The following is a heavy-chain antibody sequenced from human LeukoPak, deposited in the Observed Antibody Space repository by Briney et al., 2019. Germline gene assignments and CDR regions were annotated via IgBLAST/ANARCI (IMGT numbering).Heavy chain of an antibody. D-gene: IGHD3-16*01. CDR2: IKQDGSDK. Sequence: GGSLRLSCAASGFTFSSHWMSWVRQAPGKGLEWVANIKQDGSDKYYVDSVKGRFTISRDNAKNSLYLQMNRLRAEDTAVYYCARDYDWGQGTLVTVSS. CDR3: ARDYD. V-gene: IGHV3-7*04. J-gene: IGHJ4*02. CDR1: GFTFSSHW.